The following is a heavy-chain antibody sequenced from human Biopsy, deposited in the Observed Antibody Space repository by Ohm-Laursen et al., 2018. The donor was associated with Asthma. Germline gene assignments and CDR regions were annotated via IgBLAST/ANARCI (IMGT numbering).Heavy chain of an antibody. J-gene: IGHJ5*02. V-gene: IGHV4-59*01. CDR3: ARASSTWSQSGPHYFDR. Sequence: SETLSLTCTVSPGSINDYYWNWIRQFPGKGLEWFGNVHSTGSTRFNPSLKSRVTISVDTSVDQVSLKLTSVTAADTAIYFCARASSTWSQSGPHYFDRWGQGTLVTVSS. CDR1: PGSINDYY. D-gene: IGHD2-2*01. CDR2: VHSTGST.